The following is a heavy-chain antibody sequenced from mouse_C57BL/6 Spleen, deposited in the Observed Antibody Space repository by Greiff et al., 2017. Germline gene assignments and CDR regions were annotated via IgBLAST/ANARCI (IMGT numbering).Heavy chain of an antibody. D-gene: IGHD1-1*01. Sequence: VQLQQSGAELVRPGASVTLSCKASGYTFTDYEMHWVKQTPVHGLEWIGAIDPETGGTAYNQKFKGKAILTADKSSSAAYMALRSLTSEDSAVYYCTRSEGKYCGSSLGYFDYWGQGTTLTVSS. CDR3: TRSEGKYCGSSLGYFDY. CDR2: IDPETGGT. J-gene: IGHJ2*01. V-gene: IGHV1-15*01. CDR1: GYTFTDYE.